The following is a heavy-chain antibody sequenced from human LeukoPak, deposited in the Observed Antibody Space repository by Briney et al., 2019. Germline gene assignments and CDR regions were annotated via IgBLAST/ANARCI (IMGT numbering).Heavy chain of an antibody. CDR1: GFTFSSYA. CDR3: AKDLNWRATCYFDH. Sequence: TGGSLRLSCAASGFTFSSYAMHWVRQAPGKGLEWVAVISYDGSNKYYADSVKGRFTISRDNSKNTLYLQMNTLRAEDTAVYYCAKDLNWRATCYFDHWGQGTLVTVSS. D-gene: IGHD1-26*01. CDR2: ISYDGSNK. V-gene: IGHV3-30*04. J-gene: IGHJ4*02.